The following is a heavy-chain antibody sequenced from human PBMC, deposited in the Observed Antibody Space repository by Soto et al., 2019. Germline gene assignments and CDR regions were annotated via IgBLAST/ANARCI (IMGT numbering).Heavy chain of an antibody. D-gene: IGHD3-16*01. Sequence: ASMKVSCKASGYTFTGYYIHWLRQAPGQRLEWMGSINPTGGGINFAQRFQGRVTLTRDTSITTAYMELTRLRSGDAAVYYCARGHQLRPRVTMDVWGQGITVTVSS. CDR1: GYTFTGYY. V-gene: IGHV1-2*02. CDR2: INPTGGGI. J-gene: IGHJ6*02. CDR3: ARGHQLRPRVTMDV.